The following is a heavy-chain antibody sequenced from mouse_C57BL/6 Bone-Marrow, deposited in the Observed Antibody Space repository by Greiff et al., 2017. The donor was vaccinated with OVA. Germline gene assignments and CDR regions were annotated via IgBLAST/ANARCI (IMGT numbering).Heavy chain of an antibody. V-gene: IGHV1-52*01. D-gene: IGHD1-1*01. Sequence: QVQLQQPGAELVRPGSSVKLSCKASGYTFTSYWMHWVKQRPIQGLEWIGNIDPSDSETHYNQKFKDKATLTVDTSSSTAYMQLSSLTSEDSAVYYCARERITTVVGSFDVWGTGTTVTVSS. CDR1: GYTFTSYW. CDR2: IDPSDSET. CDR3: ARERITTVVGSFDV. J-gene: IGHJ1*03.